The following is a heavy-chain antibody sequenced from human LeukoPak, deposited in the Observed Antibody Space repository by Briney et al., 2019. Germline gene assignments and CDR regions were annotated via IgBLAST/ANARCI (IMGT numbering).Heavy chain of an antibody. CDR2: ISGSGGRP. CDR3: ARHPEPGYCSNTSCHESYLDY. V-gene: IGHV3-23*01. J-gene: IGHJ4*02. D-gene: IGHD2-2*01. Sequence: AGSLRLSCAASGFTFSSCAMSWVRQAPGKGLEWVSAISGSGGRPYYADSVKGRFTISRDNSKHTLYLQMNSLRAEDTAVYYCARHPEPGYCSNTSCHESYLDYWGQGTLVTVSS. CDR1: GFTFSSCA.